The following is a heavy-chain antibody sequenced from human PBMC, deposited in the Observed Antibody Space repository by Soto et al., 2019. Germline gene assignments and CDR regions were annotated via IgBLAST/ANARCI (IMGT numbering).Heavy chain of an antibody. Sequence: QVQLQQWGAGLLKPSETLSLTCAVYGGSFSDYYWSWIRQPPGKGLEWIGGINHSGSTNYNTSFKVGVTLSVDTSKTLFSLGLCSGTAADRAFFFCGKISYPPGGMGGKFRKPSCSAPWGKEPPFTVPS. CDR1: GGSFSDYY. J-gene: IGHJ5*02. CDR2: INHSGST. V-gene: IGHV4-34*01. D-gene: IGHD2-15*01. CDR3: GKISYPPGGMGGKFRKPSCSAP.